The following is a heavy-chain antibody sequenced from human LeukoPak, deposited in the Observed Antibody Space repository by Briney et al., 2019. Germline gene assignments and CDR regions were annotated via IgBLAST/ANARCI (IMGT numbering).Heavy chain of an antibody. CDR3: ARASYSYDINGWVPFDY. J-gene: IGHJ4*02. CDR1: GNSISSGDNY. D-gene: IGHD3-22*01. CDR2: IYTSGST. V-gene: IGHV4-61*02. Sequence: SQTLSLTCTVSGNSISSGDNYWSWIRQPAGKGLEWIGRIYTSGSTNYNPSLKSRVTISGDTSKNQFSLRLSSVTAADTAVYYCARASYSYDINGWVPFDYWGQGTLVTVSS.